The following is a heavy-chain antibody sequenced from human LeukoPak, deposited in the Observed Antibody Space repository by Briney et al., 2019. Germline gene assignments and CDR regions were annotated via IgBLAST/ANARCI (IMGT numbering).Heavy chain of an antibody. CDR2: ISGSGGST. V-gene: IGHV3-23*01. D-gene: IGHD3-3*01. CDR3: ALGKNDFWSGYPYYFDY. J-gene: IGHJ4*02. Sequence: GGSLRLSCAASGFTFSSYAMSWVRQAAGKGLEWVSAISGSGGSTYYADSVKGRFTISRDNAKNSLYLQMHSLRAEDTAVYYCALGKNDFWSGYPYYFDYWGQGTLVTVSS. CDR1: GFTFSSYA.